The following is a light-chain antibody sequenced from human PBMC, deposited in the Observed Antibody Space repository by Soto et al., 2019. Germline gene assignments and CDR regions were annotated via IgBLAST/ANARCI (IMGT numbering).Light chain of an antibody. J-gene: IGKJ2*01. CDR3: QQSYSTPYT. CDR2: AAY. V-gene: IGKV1-39*01. Sequence: DIQMTQSPSSQSASVGDRVTITCRASQSISSYLNWYQQKPGKAPKLLIYAAYSLQSGVPSRFRGSGSGKDITLSISSLQPEDFATYSWQQSYSTPYTFGQGTKLWIK. CDR1: QSISSY.